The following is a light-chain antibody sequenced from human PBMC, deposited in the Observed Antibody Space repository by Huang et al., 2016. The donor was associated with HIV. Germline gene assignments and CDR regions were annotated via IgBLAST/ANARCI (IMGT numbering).Light chain of an antibody. Sequence: EIVMTQSPATLSVSPGERATLSCRASQSVNSNLAWYQQRPGQAPRLLIYGASTRATDIPARFSGTGSGTEFTLTISSLQSEDFAVYYGQQYNNWPLYTFGQGTKLEI. CDR3: QQYNNWPLYT. V-gene: IGKV3-15*01. J-gene: IGKJ2*01. CDR1: QSVNSN. CDR2: GAS.